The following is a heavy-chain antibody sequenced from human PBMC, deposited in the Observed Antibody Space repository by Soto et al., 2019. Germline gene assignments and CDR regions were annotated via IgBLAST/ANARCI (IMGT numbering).Heavy chain of an antibody. Sequence: PGGSLRLSCAASGFTFSSYEMNWVRQAPGKGLEWVSYISSGDSTIYYADSVKGRFTISRDNAKNSLFLQMNSLRAEDTAVYYCARDYSVTSAGKSFYYYGMVVW. CDR3: ARDYSVTSAGKSFYYYGMVV. J-gene: IGHJ6*01. D-gene: IGHD4-4*01. V-gene: IGHV3-48*03. CDR1: GFTFSSYE. CDR2: ISSGDSTI.